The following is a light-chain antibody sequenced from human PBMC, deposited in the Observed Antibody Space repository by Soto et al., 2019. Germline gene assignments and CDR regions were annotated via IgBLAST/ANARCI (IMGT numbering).Light chain of an antibody. V-gene: IGKV1-9*01. CDR2: AAS. J-gene: IGKJ5*01. CDR3: QQFKNYPIT. CDR1: EDISSY. Sequence: SQWTRSPSSLSASVGDRVTFTCRASEDISSYLVWYQQKPGAAPKLLIYAASALHSGVPSRFSGSGSGTDFTLTISSLHPEGFAVYFCQQFKNYPITFGQGTRLEIK.